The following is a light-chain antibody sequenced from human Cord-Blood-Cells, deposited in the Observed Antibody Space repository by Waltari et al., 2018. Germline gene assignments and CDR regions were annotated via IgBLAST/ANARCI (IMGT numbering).Light chain of an antibody. CDR1: QSVSSN. V-gene: IGKV3-15*01. J-gene: IGKJ1*01. CDR2: GAS. Sequence: EIVMTQSPAPLSVSPGERATLPCRASQSVSSNLAWYQQKPGRAPRLLIYGASTTATGIPARFSGSGSGTEFTLTISSLQSEHFAVYYCQQYNNWPWTFGQGTKVEIK. CDR3: QQYNNWPWT.